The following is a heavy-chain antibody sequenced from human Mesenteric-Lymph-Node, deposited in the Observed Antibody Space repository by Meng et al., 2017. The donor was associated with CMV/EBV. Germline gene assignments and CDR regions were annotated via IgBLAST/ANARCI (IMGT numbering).Heavy chain of an antibody. V-gene: IGHV4-59*12. D-gene: IGHD2-21*01. CDR3: ARAPPYEKDYFDY. Sequence: GSLRLSCTVSGGSISSYYWSWIRQPPGKGLEWIGSIYYSGSTYYNPSLKSRVTISVDTSKNQFSLKLSSVTAADTAVYYCARAPPYEKDYFDYWGQGTLVTVSS. CDR2: IYYSGST. CDR1: GGSISSYY. J-gene: IGHJ4*02.